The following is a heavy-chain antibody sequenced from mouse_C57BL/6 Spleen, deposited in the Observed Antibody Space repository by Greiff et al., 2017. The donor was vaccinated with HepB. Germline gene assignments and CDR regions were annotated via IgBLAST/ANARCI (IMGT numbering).Heavy chain of an antibody. CDR2: IWGVGST. CDR3: ARRGVITTVVAPFAY. CDR1: GFSLTSYG. D-gene: IGHD1-1*01. J-gene: IGHJ3*01. Sequence: VHLVESGPGLVAPSQSLSITCTVSGFSLTSYGVDWVRQSPGKGLEWLGVIWGVGSTNYNSALKSRLSISKDNSKSQVFLKMNSLQTDDTAMYYCARRGVITTVVAPFAYWGQGTLVTVSA. V-gene: IGHV2-6*01.